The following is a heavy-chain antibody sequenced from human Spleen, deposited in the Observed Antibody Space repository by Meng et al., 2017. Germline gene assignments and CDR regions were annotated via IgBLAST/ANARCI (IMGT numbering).Heavy chain of an antibody. Sequence: SETLSLTCTVSGGSISSGDYYWSWIRQPAGKGLERIGRIYARGRIDYNPSLMSRVTISVDTSKNQFSLKLSSVTAADTAVFYCARGYDISGFHRAFDIWGQGTMVTVSS. CDR1: GGSISSGDYY. CDR2: IYARGRI. J-gene: IGHJ3*02. D-gene: IGHD3-22*01. V-gene: IGHV4-61*02. CDR3: ARGYDISGFHRAFDI.